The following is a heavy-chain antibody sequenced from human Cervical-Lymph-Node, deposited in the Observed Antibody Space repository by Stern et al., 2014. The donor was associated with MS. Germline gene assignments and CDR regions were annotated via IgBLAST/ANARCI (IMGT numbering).Heavy chain of an antibody. D-gene: IGHD6-19*01. CDR1: GSTFSTSW. J-gene: IGHJ5*01. V-gene: IGHV3-7*01. Sequence: EMQLVESGGGLVQPGGSQRLSCVASGSTFSTSWMSWVRQAPGTGLEWVANIKRDGSETYYLDSVKGRFTISRDNAKSSLYLEMNSLRAEDTAVYYCTRFLQSGWSDLFDSWGRGTLVTVSS. CDR3: TRFLQSGWSDLFDS. CDR2: IKRDGSET.